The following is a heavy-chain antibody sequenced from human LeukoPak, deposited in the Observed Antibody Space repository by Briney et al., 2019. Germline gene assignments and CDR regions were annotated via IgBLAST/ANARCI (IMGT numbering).Heavy chain of an antibody. Sequence: ASVKVSCKASGYTFTGYYMHWVRQAPGQGLEWMGWINPNSGGTNYAQKFQGRVIMTRDTSISTAYMELSRLRSDDTAVYYCARGLLWFGRYYFDYWGQGTLVTVSS. CDR1: GYTFTGYY. CDR2: INPNSGGT. CDR3: ARGLLWFGRYYFDY. D-gene: IGHD3-10*01. V-gene: IGHV1-2*02. J-gene: IGHJ4*02.